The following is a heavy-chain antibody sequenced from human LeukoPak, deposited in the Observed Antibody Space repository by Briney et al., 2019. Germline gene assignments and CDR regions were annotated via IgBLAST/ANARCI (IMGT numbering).Heavy chain of an antibody. V-gene: IGHV5-51*01. CDR2: IYPDDSDT. D-gene: IGHD1-26*01. J-gene: IGHJ4*02. CDR1: GYSFTSYW. Sequence: GESLKISCKCSGYSFTSYWIGWVRPMPGKGLEWMGIIYPDDSDTRPSPTFQGQVTISADKSISTAYLQWSSLGASDTAMYYCARLRGATMPNPFDYWGQGTLVTVSS. CDR3: ARLRGATMPNPFDY.